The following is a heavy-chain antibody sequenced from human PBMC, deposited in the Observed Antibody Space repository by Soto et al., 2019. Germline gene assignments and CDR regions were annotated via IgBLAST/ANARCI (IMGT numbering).Heavy chain of an antibody. CDR1: GFTFSSYG. V-gene: IGHV3-33*01. Sequence: QVQLVESGGGVVQPGRSLRLSCAASGFTFSSYGMHWVRQAPGTGLEWVAVIWYDGSNKYYADSVKGRFTISRDNSKNTLYLQMNSLRAEDTAVYYCARDLEPLWFDPWGQGTLVTVSS. D-gene: IGHD1-1*01. CDR2: IWYDGSNK. CDR3: ARDLEPLWFDP. J-gene: IGHJ5*02.